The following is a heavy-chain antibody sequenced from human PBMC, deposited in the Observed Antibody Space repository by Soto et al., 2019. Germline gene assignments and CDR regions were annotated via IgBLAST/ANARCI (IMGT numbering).Heavy chain of an antibody. J-gene: IGHJ6*02. CDR2: INPKFGDT. D-gene: IGHD3-10*02. CDR3: ARHMDYYYGRGSGNGHGV. Sequence: QVQLVQSGAEVKEPGDSVRVSCEASGYTFTAYHIHWVRQAPGQGLEWMGWINPKFGDTTYAQDFQGRVSMTRDMSSSKVSMELSRLTSDDTAIYYCARHMDYYYGRGSGNGHGVWGQGTTVTVFS. CDR1: GYTFTAYH. V-gene: IGHV1-2*02.